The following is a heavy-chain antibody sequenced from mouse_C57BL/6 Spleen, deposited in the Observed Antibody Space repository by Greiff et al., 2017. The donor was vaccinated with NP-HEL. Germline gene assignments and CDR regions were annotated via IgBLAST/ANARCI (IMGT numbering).Heavy chain of an antibody. Sequence: EVQLVESGGGLVKPGGSLKLSCAASGFTFSDYGMHWVRQAPEKGLEWVAYISSGSSTIYYADTVKGRFTISRDNAKNTLFLQMTSLRSEDTAMYYCARPYYYGSSSYYYAMDYWGQGTSVTVSS. CDR1: GFTFSDYG. CDR2: ISSGSSTI. D-gene: IGHD1-1*01. CDR3: ARPYYYGSSSYYYAMDY. V-gene: IGHV5-17*01. J-gene: IGHJ4*01.